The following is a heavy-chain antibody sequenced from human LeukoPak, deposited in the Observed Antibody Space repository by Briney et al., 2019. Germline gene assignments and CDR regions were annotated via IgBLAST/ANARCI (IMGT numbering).Heavy chain of an antibody. J-gene: IGHJ6*04. CDR3: ATGPPRLLGMDV. V-gene: IGHV1-24*01. Sequence: ASVKVSCKVSGNTLTELSMHWVRQAPGKGLEWKGGFNPEDGETIYAQKFQGRVTMTEDTSTDTAYMELSSLRSEDTAVYYCATGPPRLLGMDVWGKGTTVTVSS. CDR1: GNTLTELS. CDR2: FNPEDGET. D-gene: IGHD5-12*01.